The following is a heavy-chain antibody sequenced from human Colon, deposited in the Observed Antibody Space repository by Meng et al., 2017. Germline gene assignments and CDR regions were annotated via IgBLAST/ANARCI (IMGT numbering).Heavy chain of an antibody. V-gene: IGHV1-3*01. Sequence: ASVKVSCKASGYTFTSYAMHWVRQAPGQRLEWRGWINAGNGNTKYSQKVQGRVTITRDTSASTAYMELSSLRSEATDVYYGASCIAGYYYYYYGMVVWGQGTTVTVSS. J-gene: IGHJ6*02. CDR2: INAGNGNT. D-gene: IGHD1-20*01. CDR1: GYTFTSYA. CDR3: ASCIAGYYYYYYGMVV.